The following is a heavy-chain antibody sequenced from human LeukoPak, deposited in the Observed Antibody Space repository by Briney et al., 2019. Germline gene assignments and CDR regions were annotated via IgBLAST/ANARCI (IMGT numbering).Heavy chain of an antibody. CDR1: GGSIRSSSHY. J-gene: IGHJ4*02. V-gene: IGHV4-39*01. Sequence: PSETLSLTCTVSGGSIRSSSHYWGWIRQPPGKGLEWIGSISYAGSAYYSPSLKSRVTMPVDTSKSQLSLKLSSVTAADTAVYYCAILVPVAGPGDYWGQGTLVTVSS. CDR3: AILVPVAGPGDY. D-gene: IGHD6-19*01. CDR2: ISYAGSA.